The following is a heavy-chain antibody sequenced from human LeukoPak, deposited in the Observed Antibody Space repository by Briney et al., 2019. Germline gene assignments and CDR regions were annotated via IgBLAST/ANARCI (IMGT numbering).Heavy chain of an antibody. CDR1: GGSFSGYY. CDR2: INHSGST. V-gene: IGHV4-34*01. D-gene: IGHD3-3*01. Sequence: PSETLSLTCAVYGGSFSGYYWSWIRQPPGKGLEWMGEINHSGSTNYNPSLKSRVTISVDTSKNQFSLKLSSVTAADTAVYYCARLKGLLNDFWSGYYTYYFDYWGQGTLVTVSS. CDR3: ARLKGLLNDFWSGYYTYYFDY. J-gene: IGHJ4*02.